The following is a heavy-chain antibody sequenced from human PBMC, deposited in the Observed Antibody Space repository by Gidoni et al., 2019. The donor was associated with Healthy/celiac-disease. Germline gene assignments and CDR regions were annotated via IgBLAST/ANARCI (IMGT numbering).Heavy chain of an antibody. CDR1: GGPISSSSYY. CDR2: LYYSGST. J-gene: IGHJ4*02. CDR3: ARQPKASKSSTYYFDY. Sequence: QLQLQESGPGLVKPSETLSLTCTVSGGPISSSSYYWGWIRQPPGKGLEWIGRLYYSGSTYYNPSLKSRVTISVDTSKNQFSLKLSSVTAADTAVYYCARQPKASKSSTYYFDYWGQGTLVTVSS. V-gene: IGHV4-39*01.